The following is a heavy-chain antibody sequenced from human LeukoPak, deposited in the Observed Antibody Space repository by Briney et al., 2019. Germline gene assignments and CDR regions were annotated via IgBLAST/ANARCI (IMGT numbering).Heavy chain of an antibody. CDR1: GYTFTGYY. V-gene: IGHV1-2*02. J-gene: IGHJ6*03. Sequence: RASVKVSCKASGYTFTGYYMHWVRQAPGQGLEWMGWIKPNSGGTNYAQKFQGRVTMTRDTSISTAYMELSRLRSDDTAVYYCARDREGVTMVRGVPYYYYYMDVWGKGTTVTVSS. D-gene: IGHD3-10*01. CDR3: ARDREGVTMVRGVPYYYYYMDV. CDR2: IKPNSGGT.